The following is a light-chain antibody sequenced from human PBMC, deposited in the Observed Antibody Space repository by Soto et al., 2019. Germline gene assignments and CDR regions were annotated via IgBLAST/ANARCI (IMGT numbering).Light chain of an antibody. CDR2: AAS. CDR1: QGMSNE. Sequence: DSQMTQSPSSLSASVGDRVTSTCRASQGMSNELDWYQQKAGKAPKRLIYAASSLQSGVPSRFSGSGSGTEFTLTISSLQPEDFATYYCLQHNSYPWTFGQGTKVEIK. J-gene: IGKJ1*01. V-gene: IGKV1-17*01. CDR3: LQHNSYPWT.